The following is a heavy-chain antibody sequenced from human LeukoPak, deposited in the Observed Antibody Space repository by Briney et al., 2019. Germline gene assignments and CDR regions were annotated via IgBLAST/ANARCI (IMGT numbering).Heavy chain of an antibody. D-gene: IGHD1-26*01. CDR1: GYTFTSYY. J-gene: IGHJ6*02. Sequence: ASVKVSCKASGYTFTSYYMHWVRQAPGQGLEWMGIINPSGGSTSYAQKFQGRVTMTRDTSTSTVYMELSSLRSEDTAVYYCARADSGSYGPYYYSYGMDVWGQGTTVTVSS. CDR2: INPSGGST. V-gene: IGHV1-46*01. CDR3: ARADSGSYGPYYYSYGMDV.